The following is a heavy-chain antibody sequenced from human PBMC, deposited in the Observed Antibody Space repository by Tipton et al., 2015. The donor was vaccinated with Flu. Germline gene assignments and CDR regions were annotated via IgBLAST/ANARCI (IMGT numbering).Heavy chain of an antibody. V-gene: IGHV3-21*01. CDR2: ISSSSSYI. CDR1: GFTFSSYS. CDR3: ARGSSQAPGGDH. Sequence: SLRLSCAASGFTFSSYSMNWVRQAPGKGLEWVSSISSSSSYIYYADSVKGRFTISRDNAKNSLYLQMNGLRAEDTAVYYCARGSSQAPGGDHWGQGTLVTVSS. D-gene: IGHD6-13*01. J-gene: IGHJ4*02.